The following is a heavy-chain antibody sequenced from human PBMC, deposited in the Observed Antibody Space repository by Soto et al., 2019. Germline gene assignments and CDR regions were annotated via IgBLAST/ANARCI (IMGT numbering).Heavy chain of an antibody. D-gene: IGHD2-2*01. CDR3: ARARLYCSSTSCPYYYYGMDV. CDR2: IGTAGDP. CDR1: GFTFSSYD. J-gene: IGHJ6*02. Sequence: PGGSLRLSCAASGFTFSSYDMHWVRQATGKGLEWVSAIGTAGDPYYPGSVKGRFTISRENAKNSLYLQMNSLRAGDTAVYYCARARLYCSSTSCPYYYYGMDVWGQGTTVTVSS. V-gene: IGHV3-13*05.